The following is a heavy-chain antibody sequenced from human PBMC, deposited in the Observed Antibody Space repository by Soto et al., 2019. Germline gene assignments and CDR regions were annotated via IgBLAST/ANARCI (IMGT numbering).Heavy chain of an antibody. V-gene: IGHV2-5*01. Sequence: SGPTLVNPTQTLTLTCTFSGFSLSTSGVGVGWIRQPPGKALEWLALIYWNDDKRYSPSLKSRLTITKNTSKNKVVLTMTNLDPVDTATYYFARYTAMVPNYYYGMDVWGQGTTVTVSS. D-gene: IGHD5-18*01. J-gene: IGHJ6*02. CDR2: IYWNDDK. CDR3: ARYTAMVPNYYYGMDV. CDR1: GFSLSTSGVG.